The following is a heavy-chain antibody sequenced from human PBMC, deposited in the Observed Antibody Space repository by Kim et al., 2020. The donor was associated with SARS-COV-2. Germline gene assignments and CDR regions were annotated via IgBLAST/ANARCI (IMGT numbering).Heavy chain of an antibody. V-gene: IGHV3-7*03. CDR1: GFTFSSYW. J-gene: IGHJ6*04. CDR3: ARDAMVRGEGYYYYYGMDV. CDR2: IKKDGSEE. Sequence: GGSLRLSCAASGFTFSSYWMSWVRQAPGKGLEWVANIKKDGSEEYSVYSVKGRFTISRENAKNSLYLQMNSVRAEDTAVDDCARDAMVRGEGYYYYYGMDVWPEETTHTVFS. D-gene: IGHD3-10*01.